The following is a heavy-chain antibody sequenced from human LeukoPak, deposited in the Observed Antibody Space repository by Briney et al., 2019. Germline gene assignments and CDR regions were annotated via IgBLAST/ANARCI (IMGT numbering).Heavy chain of an antibody. CDR1: GFTVSSNY. J-gene: IGHJ4*02. Sequence: GGSLRLSCAASGFTVSSNYMSWVRQAPGKGLEWVSVIYSGGSTYYADSVKGRFTISRDNSKNTLYLQMNGLRAEDTAVYYCARGTGYSYTRSGDYWGQGTLVTVSS. CDR2: IYSGGST. V-gene: IGHV3-66*01. CDR3: ARGTGYSYTRSGDY. D-gene: IGHD5-18*01.